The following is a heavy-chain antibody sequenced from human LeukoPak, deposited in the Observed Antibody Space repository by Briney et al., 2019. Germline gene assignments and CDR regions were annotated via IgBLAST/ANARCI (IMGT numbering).Heavy chain of an antibody. J-gene: IGHJ4*02. D-gene: IGHD3-3*02. CDR2: ISGSGPST. Sequence: GSLRLSCAASGFTFQNYAMSWVRQAPGKGLEWASSISGSGPSTDYADSVKGRFTISRDKAKNTLYLQMNSLRAEDTAVYYCARGFSDSDLDYWGQGTLVTVSS. CDR1: GFTFQNYA. CDR3: ARGFSDSDLDY. V-gene: IGHV3-23*01.